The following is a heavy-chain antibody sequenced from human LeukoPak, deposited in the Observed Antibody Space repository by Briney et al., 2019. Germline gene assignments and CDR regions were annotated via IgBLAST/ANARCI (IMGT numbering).Heavy chain of an antibody. D-gene: IGHD6-19*01. Sequence: GGSLRLSCAASGFTFSSYGMHWVRQAPGKGLEWVAFIRYDGSNKYYADSVKGRFTISRDNAKNSLYLQMNSLRAEDTAVYYCARDSFGGAGNQWFDPWGQGTLVTVSS. CDR2: IRYDGSNK. V-gene: IGHV3-30*02. J-gene: IGHJ5*02. CDR3: ARDSFGGAGNQWFDP. CDR1: GFTFSSYG.